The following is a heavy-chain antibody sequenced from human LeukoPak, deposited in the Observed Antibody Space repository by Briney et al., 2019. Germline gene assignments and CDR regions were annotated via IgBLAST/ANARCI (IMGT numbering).Heavy chain of an antibody. V-gene: IGHV4-34*01. CDR1: GGSFSGYY. CDR3: ARPRRYCSGGSRYWGAFDI. J-gene: IGHJ3*02. Sequence: SETLSLTCAVYGGSFSGYYWSWIRQPPGKGLEWIGEINHSGSTNYNPSLKSRVTISVDTSKNQFSLKLSSVTAADTAVYYCARPRRYCSGGSRYWGAFDIWGQGTMVTVSS. D-gene: IGHD2-15*01. CDR2: INHSGST.